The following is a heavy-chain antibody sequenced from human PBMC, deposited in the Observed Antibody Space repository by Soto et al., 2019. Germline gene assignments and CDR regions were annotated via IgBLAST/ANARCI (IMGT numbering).Heavy chain of an antibody. Sequence: QVQLVESGGGLVKPGGSLRLSCAASGFTFSDYYMSWLRQAPGKGLEWVSYISSSSSYTNYADSVKGRFTISRDNAKNSLYLQMNSLRAEDTAVYYCARLPWFGEHRWFDPWGQGTLVTVSS. CDR3: ARLPWFGEHRWFDP. D-gene: IGHD3-10*01. V-gene: IGHV3-11*05. CDR2: ISSSSSYT. J-gene: IGHJ5*02. CDR1: GFTFSDYY.